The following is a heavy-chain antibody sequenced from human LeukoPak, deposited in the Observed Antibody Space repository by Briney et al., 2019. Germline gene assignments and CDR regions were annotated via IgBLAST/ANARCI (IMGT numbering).Heavy chain of an antibody. J-gene: IGHJ4*02. V-gene: IGHV4-4*07. D-gene: IGHD5-18*01. CDR1: GGSISSYY. CDR2: IYTSGST. CDR3: AREKEDTAMVSFRYDY. Sequence: SETLSLTCTVSGGSISSYYWSWIRQPAGKGLEWIGRIYTSGSTYYNPSLKSRVTISVDTSKNQFSLKLSSVTAADTAVYYCAREKEDTAMVSFRYDYWGQGTLVTVSS.